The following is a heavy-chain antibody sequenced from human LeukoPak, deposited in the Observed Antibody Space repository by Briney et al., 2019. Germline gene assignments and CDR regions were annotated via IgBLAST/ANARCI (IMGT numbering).Heavy chain of an antibody. CDR1: GFTFSTYA. CDR2: ISRNGGST. D-gene: IGHD4-17*01. CDR3: AREVGDYGDYPGAFDI. Sequence: GGSLRLSCAASGFTFSTYAMYWVRQAPGKGLEYVSVISRNGGSTHYANSVKGRFTISRDNSKNTLYLQMGSLRAEDMAVYYCAREVGDYGDYPGAFDIWGQGTMVTVSS. V-gene: IGHV3-64*01. J-gene: IGHJ3*02.